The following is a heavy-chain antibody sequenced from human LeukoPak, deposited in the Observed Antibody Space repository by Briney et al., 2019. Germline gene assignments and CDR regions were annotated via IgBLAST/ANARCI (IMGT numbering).Heavy chain of an antibody. Sequence: GESLKISCKGSGYSFTSYWIGWMRQMPGKGLEWMGIIYPGDSDTRYNPSFQGQVTISADNYFSTAYLQWSGLKASHTAIYYCARAQTRGYSYGYAFDIWGQGTLVSVSS. D-gene: IGHD5-18*01. CDR3: ARAQTRGYSYGYAFDI. J-gene: IGHJ3*02. V-gene: IGHV5-51*03. CDR1: GYSFTSYW. CDR2: IYPGDSDT.